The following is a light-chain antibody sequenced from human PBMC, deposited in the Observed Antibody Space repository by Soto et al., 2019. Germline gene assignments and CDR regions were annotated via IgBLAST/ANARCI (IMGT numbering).Light chain of an antibody. CDR1: SSNVGSYKL. V-gene: IGLV2-23*02. Sequence: QSVLTQPASVSGSPGQSITISCTGTSSNVGSYKLVSWYQQLPGKASELMIFDVNKRPSGVSHCFSVSKSGNKASLPISGLKVEEEADYYCCSSGGRPRYDFGTGTKFTGL. J-gene: IGLJ1*01. CDR3: CSSGGRPRYD. CDR2: DVN.